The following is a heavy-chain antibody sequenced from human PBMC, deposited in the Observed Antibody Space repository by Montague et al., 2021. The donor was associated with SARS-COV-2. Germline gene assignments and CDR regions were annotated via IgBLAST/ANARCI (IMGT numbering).Heavy chain of an antibody. J-gene: IGHJ5*02. CDR3: AGARQYNWFDA. Sequence: SETLSLTYTVSGGSISSNYWSWIRQPPGKGLEWIGYIYYRGSTNYNPSLKSRITMSVDTSKNQFSLKVSSVIAADTAVYYCAGARQYNWFDAWGQGKLVTVSS. CDR1: GGSISSNY. D-gene: IGHD6-19*01. CDR2: IYYRGST. V-gene: IGHV4-59*01.